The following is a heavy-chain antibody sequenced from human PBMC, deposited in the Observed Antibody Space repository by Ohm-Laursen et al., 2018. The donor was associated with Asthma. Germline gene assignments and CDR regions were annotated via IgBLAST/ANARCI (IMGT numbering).Heavy chain of an antibody. CDR2: LNSVFGTS. V-gene: IGHV1-69*01. CDR3: ARKAGSCIVSTCYSLDF. CDR1: GYTFTTYG. D-gene: IGHD2-15*01. J-gene: IGHJ4*02. Sequence: SSVKVSCKASGYTFTTYGISWVRQAPGQGLEWLGGLNSVFGTSTYAQKFHDRFTITADEYTSTVNMTLSSLTSEDTAVYYCARKAGSCIVSTCYSLDFWGQGTLVTVSS.